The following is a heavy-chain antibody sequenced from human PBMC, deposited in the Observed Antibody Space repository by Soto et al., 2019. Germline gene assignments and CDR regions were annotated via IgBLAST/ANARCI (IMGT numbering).Heavy chain of an antibody. CDR2: IKQDGSEK. CDR3: ARDPYGYGGIDYFVALI. V-gene: IGHV3-7*01. J-gene: IGHJ4*02. CDR1: GFTFSSYW. D-gene: IGHD4-17*01. Sequence: EVPLVESGGGLVQPGGSLRLSCAASGFTFSSYWMSWVRQAPGKGLEWVANIKQDGSEKYYVDSVKGRFTISRDNAKNSLYLQMNSLRAEDTAVYYCARDPYGYGGIDYFVALIWGQGTLFTVSS.